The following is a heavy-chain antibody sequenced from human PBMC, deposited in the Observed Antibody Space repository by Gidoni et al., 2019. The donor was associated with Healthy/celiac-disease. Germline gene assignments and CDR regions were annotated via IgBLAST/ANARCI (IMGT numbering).Heavy chain of an antibody. D-gene: IGHD2-15*01. J-gene: IGHJ3*02. CDR3: AKRINGAFDI. V-gene: IGHV1-69*06. CDR1: GGTFSSYV. Sequence: QVQLVRSGAGVKKPGASVKFSCKASGGTFSSYVISWVRQAPGQWLEWMGGIIPIFGTANYAQKFQGRVTITADKSTSTAYMELSSLRSEDTAVYYCAKRINGAFDIWGQGTMVTVSS. CDR2: IIPIFGTA.